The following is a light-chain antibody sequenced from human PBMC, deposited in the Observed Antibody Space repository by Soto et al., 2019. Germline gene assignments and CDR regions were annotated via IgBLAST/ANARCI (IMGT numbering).Light chain of an antibody. Sequence: EIVLTQSPGTLSLSPGERATLSCRASQSVSSSYLAWYQQKPGQAPRLLIYGASSRATGIPDMCSGSGSGTDFTLTISRREPEDFAVYYCQHYGSSPRTFGQGTKVEIK. CDR1: QSVSSSY. CDR2: GAS. J-gene: IGKJ1*01. CDR3: QHYGSSPRT. V-gene: IGKV3-20*01.